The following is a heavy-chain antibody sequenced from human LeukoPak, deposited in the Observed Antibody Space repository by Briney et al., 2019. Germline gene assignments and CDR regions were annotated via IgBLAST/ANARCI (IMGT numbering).Heavy chain of an antibody. D-gene: IGHD2-2*01. CDR1: GFTFSSYG. Sequence: GGSLRLSCTASGFTFSSYGMHWVRQAPGKGLEWVAFIRYDGSNKYYADSVKGRFTITRDNSKNTLYLQMNSLRAEDTAVYYCAKEAQDYQDWFDPWGQGTLVTVSS. CDR2: IRYDGSNK. CDR3: AKEAQDYQDWFDP. V-gene: IGHV3-30*02. J-gene: IGHJ5*02.